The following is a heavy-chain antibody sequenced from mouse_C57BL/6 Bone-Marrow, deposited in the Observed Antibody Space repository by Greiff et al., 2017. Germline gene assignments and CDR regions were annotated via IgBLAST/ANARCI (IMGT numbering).Heavy chain of an antibody. J-gene: IGHJ2*01. CDR3: ARSGSYPLFDY. V-gene: IGHV1-85*01. CDR2: IYPRDGST. CDR1: GYNFTSYD. Sequence: VQVVESGPELVKPGASVKLSCTASGYNFTSYDINWVKQRPGQGLEWIGWIYPRDGSTKYNEKFKGKATLTVDTSSSTAYMELHSLTSEDSAVYFCARSGSYPLFDYWGQGTTLTVSA. D-gene: IGHD6-1*01.